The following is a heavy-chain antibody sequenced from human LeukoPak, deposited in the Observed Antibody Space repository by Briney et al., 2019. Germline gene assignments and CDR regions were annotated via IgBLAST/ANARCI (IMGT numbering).Heavy chain of an antibody. V-gene: IGHV4-39*01. J-gene: IGHJ4*02. D-gene: IGHD4-17*01. CDR3: ARWVRTVTNFDY. Sequence: SETLFLTCTVSGGSISSSDYYWGWIRQPPGKGLEWIGSIYYSGNTYYNPSLKSRVTISVDTSKNQFSLKLSSVTAADTAVYYCARWVRTVTNFDYWGQGTLVTVSS. CDR1: GGSISSSDYY. CDR2: IYYSGNT.